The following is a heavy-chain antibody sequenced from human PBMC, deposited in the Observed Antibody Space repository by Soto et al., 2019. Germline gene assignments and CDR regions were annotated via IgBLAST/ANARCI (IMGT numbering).Heavy chain of an antibody. V-gene: IGHV3-23*01. CDR2: ISGSGDRA. Sequence: EVRLLESGGGLIQPGGSLRLSCGASGFTFSNYGMTWVRQAPGKGLEWVSTISGSGDRAFYADPVKGRFTISRDNSKNTLYLQMNSLSAEDTAMYYCAKEMIASTLADFFDYWGQGILVTVSS. CDR1: GFTFSNYG. J-gene: IGHJ4*02. D-gene: IGHD2-21*01. CDR3: AKEMIASTLADFFDY.